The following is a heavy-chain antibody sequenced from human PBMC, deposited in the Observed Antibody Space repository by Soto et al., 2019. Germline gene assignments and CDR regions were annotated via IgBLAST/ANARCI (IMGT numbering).Heavy chain of an antibody. CDR2: INPSGGST. D-gene: IGHD3-9*01. CDR1: GYSFTSYY. J-gene: IGHJ6*03. CDR3: ARDLVYDILTASYDSSYYYYYYMDV. V-gene: IGHV1-46*03. Sequence: ASVKVSCKASGYSFTSYYMHWVRQAPGQGLEWMGIINPSGGSTSYAQKFQGRVTVTRDTSTSTVYMELSSLRSEDTAVYYCARDLVYDILTASYDSSYYYYYYMDVWGKGTTVTVSS.